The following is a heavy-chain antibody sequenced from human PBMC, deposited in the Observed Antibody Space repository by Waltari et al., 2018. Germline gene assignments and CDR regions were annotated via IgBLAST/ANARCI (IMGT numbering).Heavy chain of an antibody. CDR2: INHSGSP. CDR1: GGSSSGYY. V-gene: IGHV4-34*01. Sequence: QVQLQQWGAGLLKHSETLSLTCAVYGGSSSGYYWSWISQRPGKGLEWSGEINHSGSPNYNSSRKCGVTRSVDTSKNQFSLKRSSVTAADPAVYYCARGLSSSWYPAYNWFDPRGQGPLVTVSS. D-gene: IGHD6-13*01. CDR3: ARGLSSSWYPAYNWFDP. J-gene: IGHJ5*02.